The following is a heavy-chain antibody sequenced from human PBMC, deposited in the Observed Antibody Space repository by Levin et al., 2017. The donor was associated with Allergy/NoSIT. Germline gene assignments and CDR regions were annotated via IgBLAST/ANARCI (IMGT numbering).Heavy chain of an antibody. CDR1: GFTFSSFT. D-gene: IGHD3-22*01. CDR3: ARSGSPDY. V-gene: IGHV3-21*06. CDR2: ISSDSSFI. Sequence: GGSLRLSCAASGFTFSSFTMKWVRQAPGEGLEWVSSISSDSSFIRYADSLKGRFTIARDNAKSSLHLQMNSLRAEDTALYYCARSGSPDYWGQGTLVTVSS. J-gene: IGHJ4*02.